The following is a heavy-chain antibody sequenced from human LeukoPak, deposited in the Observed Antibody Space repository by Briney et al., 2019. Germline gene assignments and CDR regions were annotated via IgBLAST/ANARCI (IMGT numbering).Heavy chain of an antibody. CDR2: ISSSGYTM. J-gene: IGHJ4*02. CDR1: GFTFSSYE. Sequence: GGSLRLSCAASGFTFSSYEMNWVRQAPGKGLEWVSYISSSGYTMYYADSVKGPFTISRDNAKNSLYLQMNSLRAEDTAVYYCARAHPSGWFYFDYWGQGTLVTVSS. CDR3: ARAHPSGWFYFDY. V-gene: IGHV3-48*03. D-gene: IGHD6-19*01.